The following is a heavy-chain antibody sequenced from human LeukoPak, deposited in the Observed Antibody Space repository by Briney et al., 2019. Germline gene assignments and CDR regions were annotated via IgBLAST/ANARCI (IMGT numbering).Heavy chain of an antibody. CDR1: GFTFSNAW. CDR2: IRSKTDGGTI. D-gene: IGHD3-3*01. Sequence: GGSLRLSCAASGFTFSNAWMTWVRQAPGKGLEWVGRIRSKTDGGTIEYAGPVKGRFTISRDDSNNTLYLQMNSLITEDTAVYYCTNSRYYTPLDVWGKGTTVTVSS. J-gene: IGHJ6*04. CDR3: TNSRYYTPLDV. V-gene: IGHV3-15*01.